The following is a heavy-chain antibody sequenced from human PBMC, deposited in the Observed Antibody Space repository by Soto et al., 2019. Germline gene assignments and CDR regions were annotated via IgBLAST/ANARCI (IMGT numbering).Heavy chain of an antibody. CDR2: VIPIFGTA. Sequence: QVQLVQSGAEVKKPGSSVKVSCKASGGTFSSYAISWVRQAPGQGREWMGGVIPIFGTANYAQKFQGRVTITADESTSTAYMALSSLRSEDTAVYYCARVLGVITPPRAYYYGMDVWGQGTTVTVSS. V-gene: IGHV1-69*01. CDR1: GGTFSSYA. CDR3: ARVLGVITPPRAYYYGMDV. D-gene: IGHD3-10*01. J-gene: IGHJ6*02.